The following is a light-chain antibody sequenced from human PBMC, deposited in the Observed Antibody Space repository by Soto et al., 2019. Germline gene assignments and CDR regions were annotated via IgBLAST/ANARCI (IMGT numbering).Light chain of an antibody. CDR1: SSDVGSYNL. CDR3: CSYAGSSTSVV. CDR2: EGS. Sequence: QSVLTQPASVSGSPGQSITISCTGTSSDVGSYNLVSWYQQHPGKAPKLMIYEGSERPSGVSNHFSGSKSGNTASLTISGLQAEDEADYYCCSYAGSSTSVVFGGGTKLTVL. J-gene: IGLJ2*01. V-gene: IGLV2-23*01.